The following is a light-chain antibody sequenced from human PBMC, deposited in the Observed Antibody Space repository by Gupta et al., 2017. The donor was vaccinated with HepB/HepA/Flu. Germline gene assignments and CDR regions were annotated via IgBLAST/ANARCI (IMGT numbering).Light chain of an antibody. V-gene: IGKV1-39*01. J-gene: IGKJ5*01. Sequence: DIQMTQSPSSLSASVGDRVTITCRASQSISSYLNWYQQKPGKAPKLLIYAASSLQSGVPSRFSGSGSGTDFTLTISSLQTEDFATYSGQQRYRTPAITFGQGTRLEIK. CDR3: QQRYRTPAIT. CDR1: QSISSY. CDR2: AAS.